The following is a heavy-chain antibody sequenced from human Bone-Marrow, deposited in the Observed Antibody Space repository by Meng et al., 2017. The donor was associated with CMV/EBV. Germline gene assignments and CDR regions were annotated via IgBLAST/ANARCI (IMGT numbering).Heavy chain of an antibody. CDR3: ARNDCTSCYNYYYYGMDV. CDR2: IIPILGIA. Sequence: SVKVSCKASGGTFSSYTISWVRQAPGQGLEWMGRIIPILGIANYAQKFQGRVTITTDESTSTAYMELSSLRSEDTAVYYCARNDCTSCYNYYYYGMDVWGQGNMVNVAS. CDR1: GGTFSSYT. J-gene: IGHJ6*02. D-gene: IGHD2-2*02. V-gene: IGHV1-69*02.